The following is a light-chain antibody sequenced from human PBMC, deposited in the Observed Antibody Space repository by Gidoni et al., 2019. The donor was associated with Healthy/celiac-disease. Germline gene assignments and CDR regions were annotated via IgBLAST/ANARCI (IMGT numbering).Light chain of an antibody. CDR3: QVWDSSSDHVV. Sequence: SYVLTQPPSLSVASGQTARITCGGNNIVSKSVHWYQQKPGQAPVLVVYDDSERPSGIPERFSGSNSGNTATLTISRVEAGDEADYYCQVWDSSSDHVVFGGGTKLTVL. CDR1: NIVSKS. V-gene: IGLV3-21*02. CDR2: DDS. J-gene: IGLJ2*01.